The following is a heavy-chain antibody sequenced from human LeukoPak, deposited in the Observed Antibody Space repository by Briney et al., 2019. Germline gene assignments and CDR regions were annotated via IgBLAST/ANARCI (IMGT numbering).Heavy chain of an antibody. V-gene: IGHV3-23*01. Sequence: PGGSLRLSCAASGFTFSSYAMSWVRQAPRKGLEWVSAISGSGGSTYYADSVKGRFTISRDNSKNTLYLQMNSLRAEDTAVYYCAKDPSPWGFSDSLLEWSQYFQHWGQGTLVTVSS. D-gene: IGHD3-3*01. CDR3: AKDPSPWGFSDSLLEWSQYFQH. J-gene: IGHJ1*01. CDR2: ISGSGGST. CDR1: GFTFSSYA.